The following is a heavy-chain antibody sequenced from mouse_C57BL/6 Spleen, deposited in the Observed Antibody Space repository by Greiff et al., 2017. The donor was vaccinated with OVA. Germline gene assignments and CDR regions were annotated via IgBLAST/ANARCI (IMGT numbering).Heavy chain of an antibody. CDR1: GYTFTSYW. Sequence: QVQLKQSGAELVKPGASVKLSCKASGYTFTSYWMHWVKQRPGRGLEWIGRIDPNSGGTKYNEKFKSKATLTVDKPYSTTYMQLRRLRSEDYAVYYCARGGSDCCAMDYWGQGTSVTVSS. D-gene: IGHD1-1*01. CDR2: IDPNSGGT. V-gene: IGHV1-72*01. CDR3: ARGGSDCCAMDY. J-gene: IGHJ4*01.